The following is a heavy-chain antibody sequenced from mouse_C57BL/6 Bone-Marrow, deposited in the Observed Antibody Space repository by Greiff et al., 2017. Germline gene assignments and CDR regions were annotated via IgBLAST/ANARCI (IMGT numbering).Heavy chain of an antibody. CDR1: GYTFPSYW. V-gene: IGHV1-55*01. J-gene: IGHJ3*01. CDR3: ARGGYDYGSFAY. CDR2: IYPGSGST. D-gene: IGHD2-4*01. Sequence: QVQLQQPGAELVKPGASVKMSCKASGYTFPSYWITWVKQRPGQGLEWIGDIYPGSGSTNYNEKFKSKATLTVDTSSSTAYMQLSSLTSEDSAVYYCARGGYDYGSFAYWGQGTLVTVSA.